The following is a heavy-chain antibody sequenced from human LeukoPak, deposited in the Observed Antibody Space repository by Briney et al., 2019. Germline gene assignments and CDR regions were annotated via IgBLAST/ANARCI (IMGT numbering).Heavy chain of an antibody. D-gene: IGHD3/OR15-3a*01. CDR1: GYTFTGYY. Sequence: ASVKVSCKASGYTFTGYYMHWVRQAPGQGLEWMGWINPNSGGTNYAQKFQGRVTMTRDTSISTAYMELSRLRSDDTAVYYCARAPIGPYNWFDPRGQGTLVTVSS. V-gene: IGHV1-2*02. CDR3: ARAPIGPYNWFDP. J-gene: IGHJ5*02. CDR2: INPNSGGT.